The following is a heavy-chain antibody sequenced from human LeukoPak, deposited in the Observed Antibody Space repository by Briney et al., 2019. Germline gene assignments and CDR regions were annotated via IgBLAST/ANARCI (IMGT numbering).Heavy chain of an antibody. V-gene: IGHV4-59*01. CDR2: MYNSGNT. J-gene: IGHJ2*01. CDR1: GASISSSR. CDR3: ARTQITIFGVVITKWYFDL. Sequence: SETLSLTCTVSGASISSSRWSWIRQPPGKGLEWIGYMYNSGNTKYNPSLKSRVIISGDTSKNQFFLRLSSVIAADTAVYYCARTQITIFGVVITKWYFDLWGRGTLVTVSS. D-gene: IGHD3-3*01.